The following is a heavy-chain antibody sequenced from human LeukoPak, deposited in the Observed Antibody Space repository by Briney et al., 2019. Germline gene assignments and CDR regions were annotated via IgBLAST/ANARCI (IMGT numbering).Heavy chain of an antibody. V-gene: IGHV3-33*01. CDR3: AGGYCSNTTCFDY. Sequence: GGSLRLSCEASGLTFSTYGMHWVRQAPGKGLEWVAVIWYDGSKKHYADSVKGRFTISRDNSKNTLYLQMNTLRAEDTAMYYCAGGYCSNTTCFDYWGQGTLAIVSS. CDR1: GLTFSTYG. D-gene: IGHD2-2*03. J-gene: IGHJ4*02. CDR2: IWYDGSKK.